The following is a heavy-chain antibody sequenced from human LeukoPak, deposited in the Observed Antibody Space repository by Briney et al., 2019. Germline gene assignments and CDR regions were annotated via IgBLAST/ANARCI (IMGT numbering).Heavy chain of an antibody. CDR3: ARCDSSGYYYYYFDY. CDR1: GFTFSSYW. CDR2: IKQDGSEK. V-gene: IGHV3-7*01. J-gene: IGHJ4*02. D-gene: IGHD3-22*01. Sequence: PGGXLRLSCAASGFTFSSYWMSWVRQAPGKGLEWVANIKQDGSEKYYVDSVKGRFTISRDNAKNSLYLQMNSLRAEDTAVYYCARCDSSGYYYYYFDYWGQGTLVTVSS.